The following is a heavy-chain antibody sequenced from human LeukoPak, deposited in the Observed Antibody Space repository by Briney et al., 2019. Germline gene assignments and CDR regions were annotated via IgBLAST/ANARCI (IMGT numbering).Heavy chain of an antibody. D-gene: IGHD3-16*01. Sequence: SETLSLTCIVSSDSISSSNWWSWVRQPPGKGLEWIGEISHNGLTNYNPSLKSRVTISIDKSKNQFSLKLSSVTAADTAIYYCARQDYGINTSCYDYWGQGTLVTVSS. V-gene: IGHV4-4*02. J-gene: IGHJ4*02. CDR1: SDSISSSNW. CDR2: ISHNGLT. CDR3: ARQDYGINTSCYDY.